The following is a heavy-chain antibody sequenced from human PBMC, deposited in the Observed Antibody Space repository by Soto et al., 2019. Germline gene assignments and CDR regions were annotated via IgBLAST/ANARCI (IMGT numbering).Heavy chain of an antibody. CDR2: IYYSGST. V-gene: IGHV4-59*01. CDR1: GGSISSYY. D-gene: IGHD6-19*01. CDR3: ARRVAVAGTSYYYGMDL. J-gene: IGHJ6*02. Sequence: QVQLQESGPGLVKPSETLSLTCTVSGGSISSYYWSWIRQPPGKGLEWIGYIYYSGSTNYNPSLKCRVTISVDTAKSQFSIKLSTVNAADTAVYYCARRVAVAGTSYYYGMDLWGQGTTVTVSS.